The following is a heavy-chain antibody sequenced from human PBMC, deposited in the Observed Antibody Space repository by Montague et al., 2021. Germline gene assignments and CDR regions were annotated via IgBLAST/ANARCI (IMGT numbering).Heavy chain of an antibody. CDR2: VFYSGAT. CDR3: ARQGFYESGGFFI. D-gene: IGHD3-22*01. Sequence: SETLSLTCSVSGDSINGWYWSWIRQPPGKGLEWIGSVFYSGATNYNPSLKSRVTMSAVTSKNQVSLKVNSVTAADTAVYYCARQGFYESGGFFIWGLGTLVTVSS. V-gene: IGHV4-59*01. J-gene: IGHJ4*02. CDR1: GDSINGWY.